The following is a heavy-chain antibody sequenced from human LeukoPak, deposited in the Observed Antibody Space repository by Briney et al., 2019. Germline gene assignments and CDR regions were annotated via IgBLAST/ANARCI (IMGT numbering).Heavy chain of an antibody. J-gene: IGHJ6*03. CDR1: GYTFTGYY. Sequence: ASVKVSCKASGYTFTGYYMHWVRQAPGQGLEWMGWINPNSGGTNYAQKFQGRVTMTRDTSISTAYMELSRLRSDDTAVYYCARGGDYYDSSGYYPGHYYYYYYMDVWGKGTTVTISS. D-gene: IGHD3-22*01. CDR3: ARGGDYYDSSGYYPGHYYYYYYMDV. V-gene: IGHV1-2*02. CDR2: INPNSGGT.